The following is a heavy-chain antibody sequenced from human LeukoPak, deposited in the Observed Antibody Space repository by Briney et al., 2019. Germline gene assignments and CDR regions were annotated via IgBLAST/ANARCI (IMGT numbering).Heavy chain of an antibody. J-gene: IGHJ3*01. CDR2: ISGDGDIT. V-gene: IGHV3-43*02. CDR1: GLTFDDYA. D-gene: IGHD3-9*01. CDR3: AKDLGYDVLTGYYEPYAFDV. Sequence: GGSLRLSCAASGLTFDDYAIHWVRQAPGKGLEWVSLISGDGDITYYADSVKGRFTTSRDNSKNSLSLQMDSLRAEVTALYYCAKDLGYDVLTGYYEPYAFDVWGQGTMVTVSS.